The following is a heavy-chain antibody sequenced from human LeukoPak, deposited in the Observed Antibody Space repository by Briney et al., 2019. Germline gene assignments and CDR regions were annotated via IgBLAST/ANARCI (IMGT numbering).Heavy chain of an antibody. J-gene: IGHJ4*02. CDR2: ISYDRSDK. Sequence: QPGRSLRLSCAASGFTFSSYTIHWVRQAPGKGLDWVALISYDRSDKYYADSVKGRFTISRDNSKKALYLQMNSLRAEDTAVYYCARAQRRDGYKGVFDYWGQGTLVTVSS. CDR1: GFTFSSYT. CDR3: ARAQRRDGYKGVFDY. D-gene: IGHD5-24*01. V-gene: IGHV3-30*04.